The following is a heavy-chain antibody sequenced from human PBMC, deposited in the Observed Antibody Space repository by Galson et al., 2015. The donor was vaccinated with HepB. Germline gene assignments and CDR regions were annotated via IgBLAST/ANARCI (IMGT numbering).Heavy chain of an antibody. Sequence: SLRLSCAAPGFIFSSYALHWVRQAPGKGLEWVAYISYDGTNKHYADSVKGRFTISRDKSENTLYLHMNSQREEDTAVYYCAREGEYFFDYWGQGTLVTVSS. V-gene: IGHV3-30*04. CDR2: ISYDGTNK. J-gene: IGHJ4*02. CDR3: AREGEYFFDY. CDR1: GFIFSSYA.